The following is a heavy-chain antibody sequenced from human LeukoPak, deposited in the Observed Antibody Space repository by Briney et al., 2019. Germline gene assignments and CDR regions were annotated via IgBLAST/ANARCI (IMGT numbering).Heavy chain of an antibody. V-gene: IGHV4-4*07. CDR2: IYSSGSI. CDR1: GDSMNNYY. J-gene: IGHJ5*02. D-gene: IGHD2-2*01. CDR3: ARVFVVVPAATYWFDP. Sequence: SETLSLTCTVSGDSMNNYYWTWIRQPAGKGLEWIGRIYSSGSINYNPSLKSRVTISVDTSKNQFSLKLSSVTAADTAVYYCARVFVVVPAATYWFDPWGQGTLVTVSS.